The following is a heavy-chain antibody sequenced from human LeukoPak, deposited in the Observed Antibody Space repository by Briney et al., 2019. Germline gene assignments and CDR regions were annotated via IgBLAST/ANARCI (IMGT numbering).Heavy chain of an antibody. Sequence: SETLSLTCTVSGGSISSYYWSWIRQPAGKGLEWIGRIYTSGSTNYNPSLKNLVTMSVDTSKNQLSLKLISVTAADTALYYCARLSSSGWYWYYMVVWGKGTTVTVFS. CDR2: IYTSGST. V-gene: IGHV4-4*07. CDR1: GGSISSYY. D-gene: IGHD6-19*01. J-gene: IGHJ6*03. CDR3: ARLSSSGWYWYYMVV.